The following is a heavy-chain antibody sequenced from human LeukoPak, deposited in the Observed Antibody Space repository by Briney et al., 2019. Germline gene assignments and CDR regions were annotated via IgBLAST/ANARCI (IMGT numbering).Heavy chain of an antibody. Sequence: ASVKVSCKASGYTFTSYYMHWVRQAPGQGLEWMGIINPSGGSTSYAQKFQGRVTITADESTSTAYMELSSLRSEDTAVYYCANTYYYDSSGYEGGVWFDPWGQGTLATVSS. D-gene: IGHD3-22*01. CDR1: GYTFTSYY. CDR3: ANTYYYDSSGYEGGVWFDP. J-gene: IGHJ5*02. CDR2: INPSGGST. V-gene: IGHV1-46*01.